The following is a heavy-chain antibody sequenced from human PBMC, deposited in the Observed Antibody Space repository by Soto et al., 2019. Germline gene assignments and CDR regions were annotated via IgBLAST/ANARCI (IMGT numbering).Heavy chain of an antibody. V-gene: IGHV4-34*01. Sequence: SEAVSLTSAVYGRSFSGYYWSGMRQPPGKGLEWIEEVNHSGITNYNPSLKRRVAISVDTSKNQFSLKLSSVTAADTAVYSCARGRAVPAALRLYWLDPWGQGTLVTVSS. CDR2: VNHSGIT. D-gene: IGHD2-2*01. CDR3: ARGRAVPAALRLYWLDP. J-gene: IGHJ5*02. CDR1: GRSFSGYY.